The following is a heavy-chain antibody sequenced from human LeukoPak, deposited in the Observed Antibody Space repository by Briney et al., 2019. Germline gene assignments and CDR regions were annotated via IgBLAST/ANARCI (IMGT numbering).Heavy chain of an antibody. Sequence: SETLSLTCTVSGGSISSSSYYWGWIRQPPGKGLEWIGYIYYSGSTSYNPSLKSRVTISVDTSKNQFSLKLSSVTAADTAVYYCARTTEGYCRGRSCYSYYYYMDVWGKGTTVTVSS. V-gene: IGHV4-61*05. D-gene: IGHD2-15*01. J-gene: IGHJ6*03. CDR2: IYYSGST. CDR1: GGSISSSSYY. CDR3: ARTTEGYCRGRSCYSYYYYMDV.